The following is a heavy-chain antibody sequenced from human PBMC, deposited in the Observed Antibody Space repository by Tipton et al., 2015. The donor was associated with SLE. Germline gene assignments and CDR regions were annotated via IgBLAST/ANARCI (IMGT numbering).Heavy chain of an antibody. V-gene: IGHV3-11*01. CDR3: ARMEGVSGVVPAAAYY. J-gene: IGHJ4*02. CDR2: ITSSGRAI. D-gene: IGHD2-2*01. CDR1: GFTFRDYY. Sequence: SLSLSCAASGFTFRDYYMSWLRQAPGTGLEWISYITSSGRAIYYADSVKGRFTISRDNAKNSLYLHMNSLRAEDTAVYFCARMEGVSGVVPAAAYYWGQGTLVTVPT.